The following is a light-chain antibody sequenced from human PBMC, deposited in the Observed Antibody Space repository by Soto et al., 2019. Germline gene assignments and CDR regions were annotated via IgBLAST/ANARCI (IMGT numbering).Light chain of an antibody. J-gene: IGKJ5*01. CDR3: QQYYSTPDT. V-gene: IGKV4-1*01. Sequence: DIVMTQSPDSLAVSLGERATINCKSSQSVLYSSSNKNYLAWYQQKPGQPPNLLIYWASTRESGVPDRFSGSGSGTDFTLTISSLQAEDVAVYYCQQYYSTPDTFGQGTRLEIK. CDR1: QSVLYSSSNKNY. CDR2: WAS.